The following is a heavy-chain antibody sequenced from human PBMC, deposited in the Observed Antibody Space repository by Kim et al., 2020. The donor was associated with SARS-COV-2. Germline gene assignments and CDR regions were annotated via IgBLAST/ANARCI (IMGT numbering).Heavy chain of an antibody. V-gene: IGHV1-69*04. CDR2: IIPILGIA. J-gene: IGHJ6*03. CDR1: GGTFSSYA. Sequence: SVKVSCKASGGTFSSYAISWVRQAPGQGLEWMGRIIPILGIANYAQKFQGRVTITADKSTSTAYMELSSLRSEDTAVYYCARGPYGGATSDYYYMDVWGKGTTVTVSS. D-gene: IGHD1-26*01. CDR3: ARGPYGGATSDYYYMDV.